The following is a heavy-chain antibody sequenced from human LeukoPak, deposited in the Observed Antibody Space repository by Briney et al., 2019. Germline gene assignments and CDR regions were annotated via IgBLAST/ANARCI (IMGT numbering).Heavy chain of an antibody. Sequence: ASVKVSCKASGYTFTKYYIHWVRQAPGQGLEWMGMINPSDGATTYPQTFQGRVTMTRAMSTPTVHMDLRRLTSEDTAVYFSAREQRGGQSGNLGELFASYYTYYHMDVWGRGTTVTVS. CDR2: INPSDGAT. V-gene: IGHV1-46*01. D-gene: IGHD3-16*01. CDR1: GYTFTKYY. J-gene: IGHJ6*03. CDR3: AREQRGGQSGNLGELFASYYTYYHMDV.